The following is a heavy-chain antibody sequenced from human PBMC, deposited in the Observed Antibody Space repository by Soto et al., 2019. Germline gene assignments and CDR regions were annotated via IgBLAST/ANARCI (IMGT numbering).Heavy chain of an antibody. J-gene: IGHJ4*02. CDR2: ISPYNAKT. D-gene: IGHD1-26*01. Sequence: AAVKVSCKASGYTFPSYGISWVRQAPGQGLEWMGWISPYNAKTDYAQNFQGRVSITTDTSTSTVYLELRSLTSDDTALYYCARDDGGSFAPHFDLWGQGTLGTVS. V-gene: IGHV1-18*01. CDR3: ARDDGGSFAPHFDL. CDR1: GYTFPSYG.